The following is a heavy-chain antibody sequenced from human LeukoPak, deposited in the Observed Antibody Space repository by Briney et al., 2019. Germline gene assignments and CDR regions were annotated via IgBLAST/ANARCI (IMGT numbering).Heavy chain of an antibody. J-gene: IGHJ6*03. D-gene: IGHD6-13*01. CDR2: IYYSGST. CDR3: ARGSIAAADPYYFYYMDV. Sequence: PSQTLSLTCTVSGGSISSGDNYWSWIRQPPGKGLEWIGYIYYSGSTYYNPSLESRVTISVDTSKNQFSLKLSSVTAADTAVYFCARGSIAAADPYYFYYMDVWGKGTTVTVSS. V-gene: IGHV4-30-4*01. CDR1: GGSISSGDNY.